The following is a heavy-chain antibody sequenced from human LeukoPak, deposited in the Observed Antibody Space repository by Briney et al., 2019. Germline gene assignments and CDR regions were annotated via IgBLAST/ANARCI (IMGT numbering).Heavy chain of an antibody. J-gene: IGHJ4*02. CDR1: GFTFSSYA. D-gene: IGHD6-19*01. V-gene: IGHV3-23*01. CDR3: ARDRGGGWYYFDY. Sequence: PGGSLRLSCAASGFTFSSYAMSWVRQAPGKGLEWVSAISGSGGSTYYADSVKGRFTISRDNSKNTMYLQMNSLRAEDTAVYYCARDRGGGWYYFDYWGRGTLVTVSS. CDR2: ISGSGGST.